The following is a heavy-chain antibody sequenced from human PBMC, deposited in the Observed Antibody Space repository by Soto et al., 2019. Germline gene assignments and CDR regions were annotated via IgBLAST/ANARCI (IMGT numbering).Heavy chain of an antibody. CDR1: GCTFSSYA. CDR2: IIPIFGTA. CDR3: ARGSIAAAGIKMEV. V-gene: IGHV1-69*13. D-gene: IGHD6-13*01. J-gene: IGHJ6*01. Sequence: SVKVSCKASGCTFSSYAISWVGQAAGQGLEWMGGIIPIFGTANYAQKFQGRVTITADESTSTAYMELSSLRSEDTAVYYCARGSIAAAGIKMEVWGQGTTVTVSS.